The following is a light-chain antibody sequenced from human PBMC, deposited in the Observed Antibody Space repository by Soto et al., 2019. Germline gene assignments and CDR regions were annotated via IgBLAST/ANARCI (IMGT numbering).Light chain of an antibody. Sequence: QSVLTQPPSASGTPGQRVTISCSGSSSNIGNFYVYWYQQLPGTAPKLLIYKNNQRPLGVADRFSGSKSGTSASLAISGLRSEDEADYYCAAWDDSLSGPGVFGGGTQLNVL. J-gene: IGLJ7*01. CDR2: KNN. CDR3: AAWDDSLSGPGV. CDR1: SSNIGNFY. V-gene: IGLV1-47*01.